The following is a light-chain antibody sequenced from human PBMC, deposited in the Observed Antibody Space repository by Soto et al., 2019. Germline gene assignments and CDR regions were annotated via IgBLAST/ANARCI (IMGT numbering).Light chain of an antibody. J-gene: IGKJ1*01. Sequence: EIVLTQSPATLSLSPGDKATLSCRASPSVSSYLAWYQQKPGQAPRLLMYDASIRATGIPARFSGTGSERDFTLTMTSLEPEDFAVYYCQQRSNWPWTFGQGTKVEIK. V-gene: IGKV3-11*02. CDR1: PSVSSY. CDR3: QQRSNWPWT. CDR2: DAS.